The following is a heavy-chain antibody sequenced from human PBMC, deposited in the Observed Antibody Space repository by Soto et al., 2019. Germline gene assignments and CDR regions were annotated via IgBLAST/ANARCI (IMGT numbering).Heavy chain of an antibody. J-gene: IGHJ4*02. D-gene: IGHD3-3*01. CDR2: IYWDDDK. CDR3: AYRVLRSVFGLVTTTAIYFDF. Sequence: QITLNESGPTPVKPRQTLTLTCTFSGFSLTTSGVGVGWIRQSPGKAPERLALIYWDDDKRYSPSLKSRLTITKDASKIQVVLTMADLDPADTATYYCAYRVLRSVFGLVTTTAIYFDFWGQGTPVAVSS. V-gene: IGHV2-5*02. CDR1: GFSLTTSGVG.